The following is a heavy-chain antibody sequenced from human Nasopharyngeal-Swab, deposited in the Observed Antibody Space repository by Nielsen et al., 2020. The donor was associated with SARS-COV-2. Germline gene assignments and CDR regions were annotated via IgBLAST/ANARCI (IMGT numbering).Heavy chain of an antibody. D-gene: IGHD2-2*01. V-gene: IGHV4-34*01. CDR3: ARGRGSSTSKNWFDA. J-gene: IGHJ5*02. Sequence: SETLSLTCAVYGGSFSGYYWSWIRQPPGKGLEWIGEINHSGSTNYNPSLKSRVTISVDTSKNQFSLKLSSVTAADTAVYYCARGRGSSTSKNWFDAWGQGTLVTVSS. CDR1: GGSFSGYY. CDR2: INHSGST.